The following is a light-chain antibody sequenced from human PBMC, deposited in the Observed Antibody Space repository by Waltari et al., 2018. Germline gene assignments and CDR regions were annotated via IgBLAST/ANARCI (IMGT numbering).Light chain of an antibody. CDR2: GAS. V-gene: IGKV3-15*01. Sequence: EIVMTQSPPTLSVSPGERATLACSARQSIARNVAWYQQKPGQAPRLLTCGASTRATGIPARFSGSGSRTDFTLTISSLQSEDSAVYYCQQYNSWRTFGQGTKLEIK. CDR1: QSIARN. J-gene: IGKJ2*01. CDR3: QQYNSWRT.